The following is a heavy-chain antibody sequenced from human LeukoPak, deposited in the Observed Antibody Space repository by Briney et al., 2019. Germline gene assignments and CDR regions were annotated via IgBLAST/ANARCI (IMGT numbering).Heavy chain of an antibody. Sequence: SQTLSLICTVSGDSISSPLYYWGWIRKPPGKGLEWIGSIYYSANTYYNPSLKSRVTMSLDTSKNQFSLKLSSVTAADTAVYYCARSHTRGPEVALMDYWGQGTLVTVSS. CDR3: ARSHTRGPEVALMDY. V-gene: IGHV4-39*01. D-gene: IGHD3-10*01. J-gene: IGHJ4*02. CDR2: IYYSANT. CDR1: GDSISSPLYY.